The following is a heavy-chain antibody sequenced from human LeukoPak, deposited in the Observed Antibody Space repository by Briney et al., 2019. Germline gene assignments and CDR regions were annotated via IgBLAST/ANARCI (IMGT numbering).Heavy chain of an antibody. CDR3: ARWGSGYDFGYLDY. CDR2: IYFSGST. Sequence: PLETLSLTCTVSGGSISSYYWSWIRQPPGKGLEWIGYIYFSGSTNYNPSLKSRVTISVDTSKNQFSLKLSSVTAADTAVYYCARWGSGYDFGYLDYWGQGTLVTVSS. V-gene: IGHV4-59*01. D-gene: IGHD5-12*01. J-gene: IGHJ4*02. CDR1: GGSISSYY.